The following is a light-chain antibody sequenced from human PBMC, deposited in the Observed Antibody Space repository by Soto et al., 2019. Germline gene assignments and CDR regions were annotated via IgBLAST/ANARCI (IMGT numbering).Light chain of an antibody. V-gene: IGKV3-20*01. CDR3: QQYGASPLT. CDR1: QSVSSSY. J-gene: IGKJ4*01. Sequence: EIVLTQSPGTLSLSPGEGATLSCRASQSVSSSYIAWYQQRPGQTPSLLIYGASTRATGIPDRFSGSGSGTHFTLTISRLEPGDFAVYYCQQYGASPLTFGGGARLEVK. CDR2: GAS.